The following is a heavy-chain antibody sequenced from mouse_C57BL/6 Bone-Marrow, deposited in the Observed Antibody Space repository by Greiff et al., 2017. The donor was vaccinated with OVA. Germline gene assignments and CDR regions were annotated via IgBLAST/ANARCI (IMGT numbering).Heavy chain of an antibody. V-gene: IGHV1-69*01. D-gene: IGHD1-1*01. J-gene: IGHJ1*03. CDR2: IDPSASYT. Sequence: QVQLQQPGAELVMPGASVKLSCKASGYTFTSYWLHWVKQRPGQGLEWIGEIDPSASYTNYNQKFKGKSTLTVDKSSSTAYMQLSSLTSKDSAVYYCASRNYYCGSSHLYFDVWGTGTTVTVSS. CDR3: ASRNYYCGSSHLYFDV. CDR1: GYTFTSYW.